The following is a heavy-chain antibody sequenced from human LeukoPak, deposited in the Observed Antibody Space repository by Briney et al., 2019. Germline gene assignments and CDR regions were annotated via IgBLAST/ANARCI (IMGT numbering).Heavy chain of an antibody. CDR1: GFTFSTYS. V-gene: IGHV3-48*02. D-gene: IGHD6-19*01. J-gene: IGHJ4*02. CDR2: ISSGSNTI. Sequence: PGGSLRLSCAASGFTFSTYSMNWVRQAPGKGLEWVSYISSGSNTIYYADSVKGRFSISRDNAKNSLFLQMNNLRDEDTAVYYCVRDLPSSGWPYWGRGTLVTVSS. CDR3: VRDLPSSGWPY.